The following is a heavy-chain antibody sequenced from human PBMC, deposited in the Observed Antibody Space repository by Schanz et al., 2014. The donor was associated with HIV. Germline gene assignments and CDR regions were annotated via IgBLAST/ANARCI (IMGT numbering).Heavy chain of an antibody. CDR1: GFRFRSYW. Sequence: EVQLLESGGGLVQPGGSLRLSCAASGFRFRSYWMSWVRQAPGKGLEWVANIKEDGIEKYYVDSVKGRFTISRDNAKNSLYLNMYSLRAEDTAVYFCAKSNGGDTAVVQYYFDYWGQGTLVSVSS. V-gene: IGHV3-7*01. CDR3: AKSNGGDTAVVQYYFDY. J-gene: IGHJ4*02. CDR2: IKEDGIEK. D-gene: IGHD5-18*01.